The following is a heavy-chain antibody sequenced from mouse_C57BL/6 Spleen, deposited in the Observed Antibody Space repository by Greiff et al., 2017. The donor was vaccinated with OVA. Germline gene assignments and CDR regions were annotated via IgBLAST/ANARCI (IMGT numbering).Heavy chain of an antibody. D-gene: IGHD1-1*01. V-gene: IGHV5-6*01. CDR2: ISSGGSYT. CDR3: ARNYYGSSPAWFAY. J-gene: IGHJ3*01. Sequence: EVMLVESGGDLVKPGGSLKLSCAASGFTFSSYGMSWVRQTPDKRLAWVATISSGGSYTYYPDSVKGRFTISRDNAKNTLYLQMSSLKSEDTAMYSCARNYYGSSPAWFAYWGQGTLVTVSA. CDR1: GFTFSSYG.